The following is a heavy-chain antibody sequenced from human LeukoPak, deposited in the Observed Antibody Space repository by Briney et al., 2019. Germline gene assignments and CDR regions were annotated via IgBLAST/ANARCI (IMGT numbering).Heavy chain of an antibody. CDR3: ARRATAAGSGFDD. V-gene: IGHV4-39*01. Sequence: SETLSLTCTVSGGSTSSSSLYWGWIRQPPGKGLEWIGNIYYSGSTFYNPSLKSRVTMSVDTSKNQFSLKLSSVTAADTAVYYCARRATAAGSGFDDWGQGTLVTVSS. D-gene: IGHD6-13*01. J-gene: IGHJ4*02. CDR2: IYYSGST. CDR1: GGSTSSSSLY.